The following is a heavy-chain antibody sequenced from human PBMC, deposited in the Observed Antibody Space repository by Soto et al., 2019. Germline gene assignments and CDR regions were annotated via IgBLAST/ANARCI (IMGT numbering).Heavy chain of an antibody. J-gene: IGHJ6*03. Sequence: ASVKVSCKASGYTFTSYYIHWVRQAPGQGLEWVGIINPNGGGTSYAQKFQDRVTMTTDTSTSTAYMELRSLRSDDTAVYYCARNPQLDPASYYYYCMDVWGKGTTVTVSS. V-gene: IGHV1-46*01. D-gene: IGHD3-3*01. CDR2: INPNGGGT. CDR3: ARNPQLDPASYYYYCMDV. CDR1: GYTFTSYY.